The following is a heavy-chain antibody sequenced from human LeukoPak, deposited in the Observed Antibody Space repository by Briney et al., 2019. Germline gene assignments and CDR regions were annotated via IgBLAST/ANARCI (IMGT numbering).Heavy chain of an antibody. J-gene: IGHJ6*02. V-gene: IGHV3-30-3*01. CDR3: ARDRALWFNYYYGMDV. CDR1: GFTFSSYA. D-gene: IGHD2-21*01. Sequence: PGGSLRLSCAASGFTFSSYAMHWVRQAPGKGLEWVAAISYDGSNKYYADSVKGRFTISRDNSKNTLYLQMNSLRAEDTAVYYCARDRALWFNYYYGMDVWGRGTTVTVSS. CDR2: ISYDGSNK.